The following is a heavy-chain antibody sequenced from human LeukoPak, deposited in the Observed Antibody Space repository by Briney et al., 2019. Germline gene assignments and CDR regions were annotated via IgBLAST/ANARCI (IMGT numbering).Heavy chain of an antibody. Sequence: TGGSLRLSCAASGFTFSSYSMNWVRQAPGKGLEWVSYISSSSSTIYYADSVKGRFTISRDNAKNSLYLQMNSLRAEDTAVYYCARDPYYYDSSGRSSDYWGQGTLVTVSS. V-gene: IGHV3-48*01. CDR2: ISSSSSTI. CDR3: ARDPYYYDSSGRSSDY. J-gene: IGHJ4*02. D-gene: IGHD3-22*01. CDR1: GFTFSSYS.